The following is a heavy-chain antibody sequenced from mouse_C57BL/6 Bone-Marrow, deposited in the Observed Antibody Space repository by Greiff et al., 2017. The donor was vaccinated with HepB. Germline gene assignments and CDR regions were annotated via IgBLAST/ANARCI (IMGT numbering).Heavy chain of an antibody. Sequence: VQLQQSGPELVKPGASVKISCKASGYSFTGYYMNWVKQSPEKSLEWIGGINPSTGGTTYNQKFKAKATLTVDKSSSTAYMQLKSLTSEDSAVYYCARSDAHNGSSWGDYWGQGTSVTVSS. CDR2: INPSTGGT. D-gene: IGHD1-1*01. CDR1: GYSFTGYY. CDR3: ARSDAHNGSSWGDY. J-gene: IGHJ4*01. V-gene: IGHV1-42*01.